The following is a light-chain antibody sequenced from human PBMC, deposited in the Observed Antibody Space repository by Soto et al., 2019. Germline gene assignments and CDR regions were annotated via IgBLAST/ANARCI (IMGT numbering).Light chain of an antibody. V-gene: IGKV1-5*03. J-gene: IGKJ4*01. CDR1: ESISAW. CDR3: QQYNSYSLT. Sequence: DIQMTQSPSTLSASVGDRVTITCRASESISAWLAWYQQKPGKAPKLLIYKASSLESGVPSRFSGSGSGTEFTLTISSLQPDDFATYYCQQYNSYSLTFGGGTKVEIK. CDR2: KAS.